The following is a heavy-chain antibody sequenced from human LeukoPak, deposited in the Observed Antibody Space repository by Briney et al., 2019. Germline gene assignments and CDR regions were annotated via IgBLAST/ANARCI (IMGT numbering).Heavy chain of an antibody. J-gene: IGHJ4*02. CDR1: GGSFSGYY. CDR3: ARGRYSSGWYFDY. D-gene: IGHD6-19*01. CDR2: INHSGST. V-gene: IGHV4-34*01. Sequence: SETLSLTCAVCGGSFSGYYWSWIRQPPGKGLEWIGEINHSGSTNYNPSLKSRVTISVDTSKNQFSLKLSSVTAADTAVYYCARGRYSSGWYFDYWGQGTLVTVSS.